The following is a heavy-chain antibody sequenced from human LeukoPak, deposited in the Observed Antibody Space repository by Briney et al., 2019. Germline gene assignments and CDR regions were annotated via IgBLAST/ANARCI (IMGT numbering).Heavy chain of an antibody. D-gene: IGHD1-26*01. Sequence: GGSLRLSCAASGFTFDDCAMHWVRQAPGKGLEWVSSISWHSYNIDYADSVKGRFTISRDNAKNSLYLQMNSLRAEDTAVYYCARDSRNAVGASYPPLDYWGQGTLVTVSS. CDR1: GFTFDDCA. CDR3: ARDSRNAVGASYPPLDY. J-gene: IGHJ4*02. CDR2: ISWHSYNI. V-gene: IGHV3-9*01.